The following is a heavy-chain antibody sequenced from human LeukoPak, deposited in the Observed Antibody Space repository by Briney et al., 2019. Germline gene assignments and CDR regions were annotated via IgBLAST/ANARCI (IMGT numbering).Heavy chain of an antibody. CDR1: GYTFTDNY. J-gene: IGHJ5*02. CDR2: INPNSDGT. Sequence: GASVKVSCKASGYTFTDNYIHWVRQAPGQGPEWMGWINPNSDGTKYAQKFQGRVTMTRDTSISTAYMEVSSLRYEDTAVYYCARAGGSGWSRVWFDPWGQGTLVTVSS. CDR3: ARAGGSGWSRVWFDP. D-gene: IGHD6-19*01. V-gene: IGHV1-2*02.